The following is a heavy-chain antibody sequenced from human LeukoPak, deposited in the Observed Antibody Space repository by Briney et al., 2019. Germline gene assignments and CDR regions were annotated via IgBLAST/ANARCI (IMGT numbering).Heavy chain of an antibody. CDR1: GYTFTGYY. J-gene: IGHJ4*02. CDR2: INPNSGGT. Sequence: GASVKVSCKASGYTFTGYYMHWVRQAPGQGLEWMGWINPNSGGTNYAQKFQGRVTMTRDTSISTACMELSRLRSDDTAVYYCARVVMITFGGVIETTKPFDYWGQGTLVTVSS. CDR3: ARVVMITFGGVIETTKPFDY. V-gene: IGHV1-2*02. D-gene: IGHD3-16*02.